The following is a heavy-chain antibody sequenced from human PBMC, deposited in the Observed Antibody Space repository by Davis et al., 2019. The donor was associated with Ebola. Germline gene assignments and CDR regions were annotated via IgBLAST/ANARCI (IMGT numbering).Heavy chain of an antibody. CDR1: GGSFSGYY. J-gene: IGHJ4*02. CDR2: IYYSGST. Sequence: GSLRLSCAVYGGSFSGYYWSWIRQPPGKGLEWIGYIYYSGSTNYNPSLKSRVTISVDTSKNQFSLKLSSVTAADTAVYYCARVYYDILTGYTPFDYWGQGTLVTVSS. CDR3: ARVYYDILTGYTPFDY. V-gene: IGHV4-59*08. D-gene: IGHD3-9*01.